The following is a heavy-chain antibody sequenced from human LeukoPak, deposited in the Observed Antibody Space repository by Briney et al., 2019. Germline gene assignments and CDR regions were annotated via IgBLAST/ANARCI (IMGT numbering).Heavy chain of an antibody. CDR2: IIPIFGTA. V-gene: IGHV1-69*05. CDR3: ARDFEFGGNSVGYFDY. CDR1: GGTFSSYA. J-gene: IGHJ4*02. D-gene: IGHD4-23*01. Sequence: SVKVSCKASGGTFSSYAISWVRQAPGQGLEWMGGIIPIFGTANYAQKFQGRVTMTRDMSTSTVYMELSSLRSEDTAVYYCARDFEFGGNSVGYFDYWGQGTLVTVSS.